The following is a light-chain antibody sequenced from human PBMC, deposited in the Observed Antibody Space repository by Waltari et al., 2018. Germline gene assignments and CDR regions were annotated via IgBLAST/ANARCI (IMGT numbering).Light chain of an antibody. Sequence: IVMTQSPDSLAVSLGERATINCKSSQSVLYSSNNKNYLAWYQQKAGQPPTPLIYWASNRASGVPDRFNGSGSGTDFTLTISSLQAEDVAVYYCQQYYATPPWTFGQGTKVEIK. V-gene: IGKV4-1*01. CDR1: QSVLYSSNNKNY. CDR2: WAS. CDR3: QQYYATPPWT. J-gene: IGKJ1*01.